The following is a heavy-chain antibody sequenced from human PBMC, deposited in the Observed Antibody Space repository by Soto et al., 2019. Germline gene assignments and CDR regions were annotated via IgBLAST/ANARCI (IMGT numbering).Heavy chain of an antibody. D-gene: IGHD3-22*01. CDR3: AKEQGYDRSGYSSRAFDP. Sequence: GGSPRLSCAASGFTFISYAMSWVRQAPGKGLEWVSAISGGGGSTYYADSVKGRFTISRDNSKNTLYLQMNSLRAEDTAVYYCAKEQGYDRSGYSSRAFDPWGQGTLVTVSS. CDR1: GFTFISYA. J-gene: IGHJ5*02. CDR2: ISGGGGST. V-gene: IGHV3-23*01.